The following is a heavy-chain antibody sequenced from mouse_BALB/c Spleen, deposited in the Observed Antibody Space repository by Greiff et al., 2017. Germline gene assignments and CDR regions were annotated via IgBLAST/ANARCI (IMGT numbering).Heavy chain of an antibody. CDR2: IYYSGTI. D-gene: IGHD1-1*01. CDR3: ARAFYGSSYDYAMDY. V-gene: IGHV3-5*02. J-gene: IGHJ4*01. Sequence: EVQLQESGPGLVKPSQTVSLTCTVTGISITTGNYRWSWIRQFPGNKLEWIGYIYYSGTITYNPSLTSRTTITRDTSKNQFFLEMNSLTAEDTATYYCARAFYGSSYDYAMDYWGQGTSVTVSS. CDR1: GISITTGNYR.